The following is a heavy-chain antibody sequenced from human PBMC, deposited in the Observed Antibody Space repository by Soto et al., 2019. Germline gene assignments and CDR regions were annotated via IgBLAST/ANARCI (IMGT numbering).Heavy chain of an antibody. D-gene: IGHD6-19*01. J-gene: IGHJ3*02. CDR1: GYTFTTYG. CDR2: ISADNGDT. Sequence: GASVKVSCKASGYTFTTYGISWVRQAPGQGLEWMGWISADNGDTNYAQKLQGRVTITTDTSTSTAYMELRSLRSDDTAVYYCARDWDSSGPYDAFDIWGQGTMVTVSS. V-gene: IGHV1-18*01. CDR3: ARDWDSSGPYDAFDI.